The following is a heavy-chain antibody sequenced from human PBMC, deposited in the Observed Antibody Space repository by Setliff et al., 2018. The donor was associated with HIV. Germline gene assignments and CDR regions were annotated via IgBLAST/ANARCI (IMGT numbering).Heavy chain of an antibody. J-gene: IGHJ4*02. D-gene: IGHD2-21*02. Sequence: PSETPSLTCTVSGVSISNYYWSWIRQPPGKGLEWIGYMYYSGNTNYNPSLKSRVTISVDTSKNQFSLKLTSVTAADTAVYYCAISIVGVTSEMYWAQGTLVTVSS. CDR2: MYYSGNT. CDR1: GVSISNYY. V-gene: IGHV4-59*03. CDR3: AISIVGVTSEMY.